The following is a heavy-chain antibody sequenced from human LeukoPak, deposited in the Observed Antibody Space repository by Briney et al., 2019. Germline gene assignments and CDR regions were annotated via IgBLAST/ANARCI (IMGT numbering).Heavy chain of an antibody. CDR1: GYTFTGYY. D-gene: IGHD3-10*01. CDR2: INTNSGGT. J-gene: IGHJ5*02. Sequence: ASVKVSCKASGYTFTGYYVHWLRQAPGQGLEWMGWINTNSGGTNYPQKFQGRVTITRDTSASTAYMELSSLRSEDTAVYYCARGGKDVLLWFGELFWFDPWGQGTLVTVSS. V-gene: IGHV1-2*02. CDR3: ARGGKDVLLWFGELFWFDP.